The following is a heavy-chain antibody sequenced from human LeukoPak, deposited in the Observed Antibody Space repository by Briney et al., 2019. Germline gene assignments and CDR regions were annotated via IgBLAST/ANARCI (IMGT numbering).Heavy chain of an antibody. CDR1: GFTFSNYS. V-gene: IGHV3-21*01. CDR3: ARDGDSGYDTFDY. J-gene: IGHJ4*02. D-gene: IGHD5-12*01. CDR2: ISSSSSYI. Sequence: GGSLRLSCAASGFTFSNYSMNWVRQAPGKGLEWVSSISSSSSYIYYADSVKGRFTISRDNAKNSLYLQMNSLRAEDTAVYYCARDGDSGYDTFDYWGQGTLVTVSA.